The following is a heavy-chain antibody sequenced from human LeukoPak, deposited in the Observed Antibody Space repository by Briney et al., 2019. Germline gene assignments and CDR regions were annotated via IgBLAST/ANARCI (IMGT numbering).Heavy chain of an antibody. CDR1: GFTFSSYW. Sequence: GGSLRLSCAASGFTFSSYWMHGVRHAPGKGLVWVSRINTDGSGTNYADSVKGRFTISRDNAKNTLYLQMDSLRGEDTAVYYCVSRDETTKCWGQGTLVTVSS. J-gene: IGHJ1*01. CDR2: INTDGSGT. V-gene: IGHV3-74*01. D-gene: IGHD4-11*01. CDR3: VSRDETTKC.